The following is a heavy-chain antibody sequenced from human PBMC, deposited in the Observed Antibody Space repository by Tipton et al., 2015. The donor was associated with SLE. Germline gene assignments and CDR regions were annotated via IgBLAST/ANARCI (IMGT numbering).Heavy chain of an antibody. CDR3: ARGRGGASSDH. J-gene: IGHJ4*02. CDR1: GGSISSGGYY. D-gene: IGHD1-26*01. V-gene: IGHV4-31*03. Sequence: TLSLTCNVSGGSISSGGYYWSWISPHPGKGLEWIGYTYYSGSPYYNPSLKSRVTISVDTSKNQFSLKLSSVTAADTAVYYCARGRGGASSDHWGQGTLVTVSS. CDR2: TYYSGSP.